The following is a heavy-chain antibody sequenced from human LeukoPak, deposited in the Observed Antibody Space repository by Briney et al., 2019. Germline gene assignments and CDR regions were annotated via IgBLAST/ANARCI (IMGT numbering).Heavy chain of an antibody. CDR3: ARVPGPHYRDSNIIDY. CDR1: GSSYSSFA. Sequence: SVKVSCKASGSSYSSFAISWVRQAPGQGPEWMGRIIPLIDITNYAQKFQGRVTITADKSTSTAYMELSSLRSEDTAVYYCARVPGPHYRDSNIIDYWGQGTLVTVSS. V-gene: IGHV1-69*04. D-gene: IGHD4-17*01. J-gene: IGHJ4*02. CDR2: IIPLIDIT.